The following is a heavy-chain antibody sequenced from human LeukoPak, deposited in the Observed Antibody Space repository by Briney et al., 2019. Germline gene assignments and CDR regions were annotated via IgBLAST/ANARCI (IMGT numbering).Heavy chain of an antibody. Sequence: GGSLRLSCAASGFTFSSYAMSWVRQAPGKGLEWVSAISGSGGSTYYADSVKGRFTTSRDNSKNTLYLQMNSLRAEDRAVYYCAKSFMSSGSGSTRDAFDIWGQGTMVTVSS. CDR1: GFTFSSYA. CDR3: AKSFMSSGSGSTRDAFDI. J-gene: IGHJ3*02. V-gene: IGHV3-23*01. D-gene: IGHD3-22*01. CDR2: ISGSGGST.